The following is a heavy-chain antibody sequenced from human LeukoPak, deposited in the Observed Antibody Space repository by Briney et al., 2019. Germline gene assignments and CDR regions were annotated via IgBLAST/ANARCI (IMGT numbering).Heavy chain of an antibody. D-gene: IGHD1-26*01. CDR3: AKVPSPVGATHYFDY. Sequence: PGGSLRLSCAASGFTFSSYAMSWVRQAPGKGLEWVSAISGSGGNTYYADSVKGRFTISRDNSKNTLYLQMNSLRAEDTAVCYCAKVPSPVGATHYFDYWGQGTLVTVSS. J-gene: IGHJ4*02. V-gene: IGHV3-23*01. CDR1: GFTFSSYA. CDR2: ISGSGGNT.